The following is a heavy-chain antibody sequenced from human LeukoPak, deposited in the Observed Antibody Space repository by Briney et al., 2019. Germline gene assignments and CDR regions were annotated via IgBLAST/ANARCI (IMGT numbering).Heavy chain of an antibody. J-gene: IGHJ6*03. Sequence: ASVKVSCKASGYTFTSYGISWVRQAPGQGLEWMGWISAYNGNTNYAQKLQGRVTMTTDTSTSTAYMELRSLRSDDTAVYYCARGGEGPGPNYYYYYYMDVWGKGTTVTVSS. V-gene: IGHV1-18*01. D-gene: IGHD3-3*01. CDR1: GYTFTSYG. CDR2: ISAYNGNT. CDR3: ARGGEGPGPNYYYYYYMDV.